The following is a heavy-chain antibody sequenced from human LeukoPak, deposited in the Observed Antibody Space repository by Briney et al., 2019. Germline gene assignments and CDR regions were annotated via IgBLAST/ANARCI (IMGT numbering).Heavy chain of an antibody. V-gene: IGHV3-23*01. CDR2: ISGSGGST. D-gene: IGHD3-9*01. CDR1: GFTFSSYA. CDR3: ARGSGRYDILTGYYPSSDFDY. Sequence: GGSLRLPCAAPGFTFSSYAMSWVRQAPGKGLEWVSAISGSGGSTYYADSVKGRFTISRDNSKNTLYLQMNSLRAEDTAVYYCARGSGRYDILTGYYPSSDFDYWGQGTLVTVSS. J-gene: IGHJ4*02.